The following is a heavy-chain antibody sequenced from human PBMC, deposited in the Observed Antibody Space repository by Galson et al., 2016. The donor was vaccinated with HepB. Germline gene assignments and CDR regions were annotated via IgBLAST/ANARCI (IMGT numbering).Heavy chain of an antibody. D-gene: IGHD2-2*01. Sequence: SLRLSCAASGFTFNNYGMTWVRQAPGKGLEVVSSISRGGDSRDYADSVKGRFIISRDNTKNTLSLQMNSLRAEDTAVYYCVQGSTAPAVWGKGTTVTVSS. V-gene: IGHV3-23*01. CDR2: ISRGGDSR. J-gene: IGHJ6*03. CDR1: GFTFNNYG. CDR3: VQGSTAPAV.